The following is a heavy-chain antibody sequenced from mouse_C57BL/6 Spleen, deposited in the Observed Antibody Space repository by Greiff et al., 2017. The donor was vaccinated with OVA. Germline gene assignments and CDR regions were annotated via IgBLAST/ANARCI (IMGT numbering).Heavy chain of an antibody. D-gene: IGHD2-5*01. CDR2: ISYDGSN. CDR1: GYSITSGYY. Sequence: EVQLQQSGPGLVKPSQSLSLTCSVTGYSITSGYYWNWIRQFPGNKLEWMGYISYDGSNNYNPSLKNRIAITRDTSKNQFFLKLNSVTTEDTATYYCASGYYSNFDYWGQGTTLTVSS. V-gene: IGHV3-6*01. J-gene: IGHJ2*01. CDR3: ASGYYSNFDY.